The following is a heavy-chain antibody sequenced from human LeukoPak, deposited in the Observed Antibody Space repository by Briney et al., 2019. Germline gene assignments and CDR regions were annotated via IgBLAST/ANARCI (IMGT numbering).Heavy chain of an antibody. Sequence: SETLSLTCAVYGGSFSGYYWSWIRQPPGKGLEWIGYIYYSGSTNYNPSLKSRVTISVDTSKNQFSLKLSSVTAADTAVYYCARDLGSSSHQGGWFDPWGQGTLVTVSS. CDR1: GGSFSGYY. V-gene: IGHV4-59*01. J-gene: IGHJ5*02. D-gene: IGHD6-6*01. CDR3: ARDLGSSSHQGGWFDP. CDR2: IYYSGST.